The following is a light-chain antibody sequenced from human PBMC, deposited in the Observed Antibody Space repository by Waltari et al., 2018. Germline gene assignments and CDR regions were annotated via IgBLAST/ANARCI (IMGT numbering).Light chain of an antibody. CDR2: DVN. CDR1: SSDVGGHDY. Sequence: QSALSQPASVSGSPGQSITISCTGASSDVGGHDYVSWYQQHPGKAPKLIIRDVNKRPRGVSIRFSGSKSGNTASLTISGLQAEDEADYYCSSYSTSSSLILFGEGTKVTVL. CDR3: SSYSTSSSLIL. J-gene: IGLJ2*01. V-gene: IGLV2-14*03.